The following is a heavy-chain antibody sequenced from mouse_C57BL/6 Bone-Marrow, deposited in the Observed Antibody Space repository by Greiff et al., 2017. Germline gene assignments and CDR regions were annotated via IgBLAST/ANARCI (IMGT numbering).Heavy chain of an antibody. CDR1: GFSLTSYG. V-gene: IGHV2-5*01. D-gene: IGHD1-1*01. CDR3: AKGRSYAYAMDY. CDR2: IWRGGST. J-gene: IGHJ4*01. Sequence: VQRVESGPGLVQPSQSLSITCTVSGFSLTSYGVHWVRQSPGKGLEWLGVIWRGGSTDYNAAFMSRLSITKDNSKSQVFFKMNSLQADDTAIYYCAKGRSYAYAMDYWGQGTSVTVSS.